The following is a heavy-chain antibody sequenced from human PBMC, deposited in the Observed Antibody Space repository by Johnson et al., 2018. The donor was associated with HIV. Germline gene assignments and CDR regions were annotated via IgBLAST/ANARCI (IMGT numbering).Heavy chain of an antibody. CDR2: IGTAGDT. CDR1: GFTFSNYD. CDR3: AKDLPYDSRGVDAFDI. J-gene: IGHJ3*02. Sequence: EVQLVESGGDWVQRGGSLRLSCAASGFTFSNYDIHWVRQATGKGLEWVSTIGTAGDTYYVGSVKGRFTISRENAKKSLYLQMNSLRAEDTAVYYCAKDLPYDSRGVDAFDIWGQGTMVTVSS. V-gene: IGHV3-13*01. D-gene: IGHD3-22*01.